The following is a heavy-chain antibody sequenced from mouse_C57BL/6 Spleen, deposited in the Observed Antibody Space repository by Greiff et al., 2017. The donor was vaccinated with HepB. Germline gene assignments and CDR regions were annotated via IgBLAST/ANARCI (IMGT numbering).Heavy chain of an antibody. Sequence: VKLMESGAELVRPGASVKLSCKASGYTFTDYYINWVKQRPGQGLEWIARIYPGSGNTYYNEKFKGKATLTAEKSSSTAYMQLSSLTSEDSAVYFCARGSTTVFDYWGQGTTLTVSS. V-gene: IGHV1-76*01. CDR1: GYTFTDYY. J-gene: IGHJ2*01. CDR2: IYPGSGNT. D-gene: IGHD1-1*01. CDR3: ARGSTTVFDY.